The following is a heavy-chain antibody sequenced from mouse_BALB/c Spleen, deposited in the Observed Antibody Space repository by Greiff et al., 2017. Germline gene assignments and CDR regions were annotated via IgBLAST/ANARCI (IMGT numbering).Heavy chain of an antibody. D-gene: IGHD2-2*01. CDR2: INPSTGYT. CDR3: ASYGYDWYFDV. CDR1: GYTFTSYW. V-gene: IGHV1-7*01. J-gene: IGHJ1*01. Sequence: VQLQQSGAELAKPGASVKMSCKASGYTFTSYWMHWVKQRPGQGLEWIGYINPSTGYTEYNQKFKDKATLTADKSSSTAYMQLSSLTSEDSAVYYCASYGYDWYFDVWGAGTTVTVSS.